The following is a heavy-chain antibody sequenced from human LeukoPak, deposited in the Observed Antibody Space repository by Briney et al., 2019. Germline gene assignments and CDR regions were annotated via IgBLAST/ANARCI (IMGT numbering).Heavy chain of an antibody. CDR3: KKADSPYCSGGSCYFQGGDYYYYYMDV. D-gene: IGHD2-15*01. CDR2: ISGGST. Sequence: PGGSLRLSCAASGFTVSSNEMSWVGQAPGKGLEWVSSISGGSTYYADSRKGRFTISRDNSKNTLHLQMNSLRAEDTAVYYCKKADSPYCSGGSCYFQGGDYYYYYMDVWGKGTTVTVSS. CDR1: GFTVSSNE. V-gene: IGHV3-38-3*01. J-gene: IGHJ6*03.